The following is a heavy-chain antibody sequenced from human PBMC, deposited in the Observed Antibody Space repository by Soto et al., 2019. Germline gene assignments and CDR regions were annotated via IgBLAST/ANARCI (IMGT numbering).Heavy chain of an antibody. D-gene: IGHD6-25*01. CDR2: IKGDGSAK. V-gene: IGHV3-7*05. J-gene: IGHJ3*02. CDR1: GFTFGNYW. CDR3: ARDVSPGSSGYYLEAFDI. Sequence: EVQLVESGGGLVQPGGSLRLSCAASGFTFGNYWMTWVRQAPGKGLEWVANIKGDGSAKSYLDSVRGRFTVSRDNAENSLFRQMNILRAEDTALYYCARDVSPGSSGYYLEAFDIWGQGTMVTVS.